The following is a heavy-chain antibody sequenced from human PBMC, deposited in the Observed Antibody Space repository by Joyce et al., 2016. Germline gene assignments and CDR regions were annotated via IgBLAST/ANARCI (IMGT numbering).Heavy chain of an antibody. CDR3: TRGRIEYSKTFNAYDI. V-gene: IGHV1-69*04. Sequence: VQLVQSGAEVKKPGSSVKVSCKVSGGNFYDYTITWVRQAPGQGLEWMGRIIPIVVVVNYARKFRGRVALTADKSTATAYLELNSLRLDDTAMFFCTRGRIEYSKTFNAYDIWGQGTMVTVSS. J-gene: IGHJ3*02. CDR1: GGNFYDYT. CDR2: IIPIVVVV. D-gene: IGHD2/OR15-2a*01.